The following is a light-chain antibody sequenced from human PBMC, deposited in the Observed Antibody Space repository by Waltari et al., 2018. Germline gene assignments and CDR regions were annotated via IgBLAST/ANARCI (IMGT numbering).Light chain of an antibody. Sequence: DIQMTQSPSTLSAFVADRVTITCRASQRINNWLAWYQQKPGKAPNVLIYKTSLLESGVPSRFSGGGSGTEFTLTISSLQPDDSATYFCQQYDSYPVTFGGGTKVQIK. CDR2: KTS. V-gene: IGKV1-5*03. J-gene: IGKJ4*01. CDR3: QQYDSYPVT. CDR1: QRINNW.